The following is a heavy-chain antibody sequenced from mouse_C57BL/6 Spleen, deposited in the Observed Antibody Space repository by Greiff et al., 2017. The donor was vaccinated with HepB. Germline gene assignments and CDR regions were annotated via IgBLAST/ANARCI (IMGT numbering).Heavy chain of an antibody. Sequence: EVKLMESGGDLVKPGGSLKLSCAASGFTFSSYGMSWVRQTPDKRLEWVATISSGGSYTYYPDSVKGRFTISRDNAKNTLYLQMSSLKSEDTAMYYCARGDGRSFAYWGQGTLVTVSA. CDR2: ISSGGSYT. CDR1: GFTFSSYG. CDR3: ARGDGRSFAY. J-gene: IGHJ3*01. D-gene: IGHD1-1*01. V-gene: IGHV5-6*01.